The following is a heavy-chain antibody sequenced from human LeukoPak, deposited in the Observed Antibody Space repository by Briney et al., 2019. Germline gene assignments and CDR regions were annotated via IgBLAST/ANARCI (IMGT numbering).Heavy chain of an antibody. J-gene: IGHJ4*02. V-gene: IGHV3-9*01. D-gene: IGHD6-13*01. CDR2: ISWNSGSI. Sequence: GRSLRLSCAASGFTFDDYAMHWVRQAPGKGLEWVSGISWNSGSIGYADSVKGRFTISRDNAKNSLYLQMNSLRAEDTALYYCAKGGWGAAAGIDYWGQGTLVTVSS. CDR3: AKGGWGAAAGIDY. CDR1: GFTFDDYA.